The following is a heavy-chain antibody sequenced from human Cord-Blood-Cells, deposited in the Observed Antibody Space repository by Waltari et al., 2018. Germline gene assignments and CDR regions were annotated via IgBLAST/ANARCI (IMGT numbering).Heavy chain of an antibody. CDR3: ARVAVQLSHFDY. D-gene: IGHD5-18*01. CDR1: GYSISSGYY. Sequence: QVQLQEWGPGLVKPSETLSLTCTVSGYSISSGYYWGWIRQPPGKGLEWIGSIYHSGSTYYNPSLKSRVTISVDTSKNQFSLKLSSVTAADTAVYYCARVAVQLSHFDYWGQGTLVTVSS. CDR2: IYHSGST. V-gene: IGHV4-38-2*02. J-gene: IGHJ4*02.